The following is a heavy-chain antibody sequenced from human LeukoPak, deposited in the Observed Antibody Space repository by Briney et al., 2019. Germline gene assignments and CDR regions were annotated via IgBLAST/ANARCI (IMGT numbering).Heavy chain of an antibody. J-gene: IGHJ4*02. D-gene: IGHD3-22*01. CDR3: ARQSIDSSGSQS. CDR1: GGSFSGYY. V-gene: IGHV4-34*01. Sequence: NPSETLSLTCAVYGGSFSGYYWSWIRQPPGKGLEWIGEINHSGSTNYNPSLKSRVTISVDTSKNQFSLKLSSVTAADTAVYYCARQSIDSSGSQSWGQGTLVTVSS. CDR2: INHSGST.